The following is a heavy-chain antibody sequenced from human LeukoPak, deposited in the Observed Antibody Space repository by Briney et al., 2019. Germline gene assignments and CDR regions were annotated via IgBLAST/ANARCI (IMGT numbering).Heavy chain of an antibody. CDR2: INHSGST. CDR1: GFTFTRYW. J-gene: IGHJ5*02. V-gene: IGHV4-34*01. D-gene: IGHD2-21*02. CDR3: ASLHCGGDCYSGA. Sequence: GSLRLSCIASGFTFTRYWMTWVRQAPGKGLEWIGEINHSGSTNYNPSLKSRVTISVDTSKNQFSLKLSSVTAADTAVYYCASLHCGGDCYSGAWGQGTLVTVSS.